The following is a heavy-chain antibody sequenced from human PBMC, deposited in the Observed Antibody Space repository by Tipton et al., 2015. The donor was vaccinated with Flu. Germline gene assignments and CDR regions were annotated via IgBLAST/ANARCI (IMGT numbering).Heavy chain of an antibody. CDR1: GDSITSSSYF. Sequence: TLSLTCTVSGDSITSSSYFWGWIRQPPGKGLEWIGSIFHSGTTYYNPSLKSRVTISVDTSKNQFSLKMSSVTAADTAVYYCARGSGSGTYVVFDIWGQGALVTVSS. D-gene: IGHD3-10*01. CDR2: IFHSGTT. V-gene: IGHV4-39*07. CDR3: ARGSGSGTYVVFDI. J-gene: IGHJ4*02.